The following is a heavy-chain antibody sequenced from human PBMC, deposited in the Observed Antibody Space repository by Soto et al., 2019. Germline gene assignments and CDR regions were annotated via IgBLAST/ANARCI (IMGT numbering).Heavy chain of an antibody. D-gene: IGHD2-2*01. CDR1: GGSFSGDH. CDR3: ARRYCSTTSCLAGFDP. Sequence: SETLSLTCAVYGGSFSGDHWTWIRQPPGKGLEWIGEISHSGSTNCNPSLKSRVTISVDTSKNQFSLMLNSVTAADTAVYYCARRYCSTTSCLAGFDPWGRGTLVTVSS. J-gene: IGHJ5*02. CDR2: ISHSGST. V-gene: IGHV4-34*01.